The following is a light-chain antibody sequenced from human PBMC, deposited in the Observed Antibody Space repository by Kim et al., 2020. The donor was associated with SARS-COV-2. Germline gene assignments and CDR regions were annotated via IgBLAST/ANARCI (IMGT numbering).Light chain of an antibody. CDR2: DKN. J-gene: IGLJ2*01. CDR1: SSNIGAGYN. V-gene: IGLV1-40*01. CDR3: QSYDRLSASVV. Sequence: RVTPSCTGNSSNIGAGYNVHWYRQTPGTAPKLLIHDKNRRPSGVPDRFSGSKSGTSASLAITGLQAEDEADYYCQSYDRLSASVVFGGGTQLTVL.